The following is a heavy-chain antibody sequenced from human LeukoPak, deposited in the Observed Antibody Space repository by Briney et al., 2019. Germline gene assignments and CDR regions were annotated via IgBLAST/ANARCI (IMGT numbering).Heavy chain of an antibody. Sequence: ASVKVSCKASGYTFTSYGISWVRQAPGQGLEWMGWISAYNGNTNYAQKLQGRVTMTTDTSTSTANMELRSMRSDDTAVYYCARCTLYYYDSSGCPDDYWGQGTLVTVSS. D-gene: IGHD3-22*01. CDR1: GYTFTSYG. CDR2: ISAYNGNT. V-gene: IGHV1-18*01. CDR3: ARCTLYYYDSSGCPDDY. J-gene: IGHJ4*02.